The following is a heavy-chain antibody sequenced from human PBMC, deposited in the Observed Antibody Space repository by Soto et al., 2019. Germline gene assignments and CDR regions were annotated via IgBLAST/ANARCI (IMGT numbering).Heavy chain of an antibody. CDR3: ARDVPNWGFVNWFDP. CDR2: IHPANGNT. D-gene: IGHD7-27*01. V-gene: IGHV1-3*01. J-gene: IGHJ5*02. CDR1: GYTFTNYA. Sequence: QVQLVQSGAEVKKPGASVKVSCKASGYTFTNYAIHWVRQAPGQRLEWMGWIHPANGNTKYSQRFQARVTITSDTSASTAYMEVSSLRSEDTAVYYCARDVPNWGFVNWFDPCGQGTLVTVSS.